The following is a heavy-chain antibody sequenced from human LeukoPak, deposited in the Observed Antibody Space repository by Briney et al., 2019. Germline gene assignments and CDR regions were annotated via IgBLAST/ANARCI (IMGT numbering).Heavy chain of an antibody. J-gene: IGHJ4*02. CDR2: INSDGSNT. CDR1: GFAFSGYC. CDR3: ARGGAYNYEPLDY. V-gene: IGHV3-74*01. D-gene: IGHD5-18*01. Sequence: GGSLRLSCAASGFAFSGYCIYWVRPAPGKRLVWVSRINSDGSNTTQADSVKGRFTISRDNAKNTLYLQMNSLRAEDTAVYYCARGGAYNYEPLDYWGQGTLVTVSS.